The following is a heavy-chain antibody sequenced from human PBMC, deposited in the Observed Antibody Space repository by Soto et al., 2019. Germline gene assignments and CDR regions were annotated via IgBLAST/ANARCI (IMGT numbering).Heavy chain of an antibody. V-gene: IGHV4-59*01. J-gene: IGHJ4*02. Sequence: KTSETLSLTCTVSGGSISSYYWSWIRQPPGKGLEWIGYIYYSGSTNYNPSLKSRVTISVDTSKNQFSLKLSSVTAADTAVYYCARDHGWDSSSPGELDYWGQGTLVTVSS. CDR1: GGSISSYY. CDR3: ARDHGWDSSSPGELDY. CDR2: IYYSGST. D-gene: IGHD6-6*01.